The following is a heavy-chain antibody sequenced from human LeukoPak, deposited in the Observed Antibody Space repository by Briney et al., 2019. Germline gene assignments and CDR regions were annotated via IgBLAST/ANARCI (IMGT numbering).Heavy chain of an antibody. Sequence: SVKVSCKASGGTFSSYAISWVRQAPGQGLEWMGGIITIFGTANYAQKFQGRVTITADESTSTAYMELSSLRSEDTAVYYCATDLYSSGWYDPENYYYYYMDVWGKGTTVTVSS. D-gene: IGHD6-19*01. V-gene: IGHV1-69*01. CDR1: GGTFSSYA. J-gene: IGHJ6*03. CDR2: IITIFGTA. CDR3: ATDLYSSGWYDPENYYYYYMDV.